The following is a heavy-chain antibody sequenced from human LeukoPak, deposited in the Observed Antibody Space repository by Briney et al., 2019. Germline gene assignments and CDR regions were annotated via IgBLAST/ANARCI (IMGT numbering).Heavy chain of an antibody. CDR3: AKNWYYYDSSGYNPDY. J-gene: IGHJ4*02. V-gene: IGHV3-30*18. CDR1: GFTFSSYG. Sequence: GGSLRLSCAASGFTFSSYGMHWVRQAPGKGLEWVAVISYDGSNKYYADSVKGRFTISRDNSKNTLYLQMNSLRAEDTAVYYCAKNWYYYDSSGYNPDYWGQGTLVTVSS. CDR2: ISYDGSNK. D-gene: IGHD3-22*01.